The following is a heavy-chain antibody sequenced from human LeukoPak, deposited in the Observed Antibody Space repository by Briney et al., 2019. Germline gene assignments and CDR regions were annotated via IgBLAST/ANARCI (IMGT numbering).Heavy chain of an antibody. Sequence: SETLSLTCAVYGGSFSGYYWSWIRQPPGKGLEWIGEINHSGSTNYNPSLNSRVTISVDTSKNQFSLKLSSVTAADTAVYYCARRRRDDYVWGSYPPTTFDYWGQGTLVTVSS. D-gene: IGHD3-16*01. CDR2: INHSGST. J-gene: IGHJ4*02. CDR3: ARRRRDDYVWGSYPPTTFDY. CDR1: GGSFSGYY. V-gene: IGHV4-34*01.